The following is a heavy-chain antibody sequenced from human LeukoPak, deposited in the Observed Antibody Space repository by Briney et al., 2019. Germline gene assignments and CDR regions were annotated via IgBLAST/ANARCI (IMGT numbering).Heavy chain of an antibody. CDR3: AIGGGSGSYYYPDYYYYGMDV. V-gene: IGHV4-59*01. J-gene: IGHJ6*02. CDR1: GGSISSYY. CDR2: IYYSGST. D-gene: IGHD3-10*01. Sequence: SETLSLTCTVSGGSISSYYWSWIRQPPGKGLEWSGYIYYSGSTNYNPSLKSRVTISVDTSKNQFSLKLSSVTAADTALYYCAIGGGSGSYYYPDYYYYGMDVWGQGTTVTVSS.